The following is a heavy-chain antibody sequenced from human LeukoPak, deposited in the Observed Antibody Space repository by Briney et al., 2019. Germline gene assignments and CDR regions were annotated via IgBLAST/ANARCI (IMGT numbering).Heavy chain of an antibody. CDR1: GYTFTSYY. V-gene: IGHV1-2*02. J-gene: IGHJ4*02. CDR2: INPNSGGT. D-gene: IGHD3-3*01. CDR3: AREYYDFWSGTFDY. Sequence: ASVKVSCKASGYTFTSYYMHWVRQAPGQGLEWMGWINPNSGGTNYAQKFQGRVTMTRDTSISTAYMELSRLRSDDTAVYYCAREYYDFWSGTFDYWGQGTLVTVSS.